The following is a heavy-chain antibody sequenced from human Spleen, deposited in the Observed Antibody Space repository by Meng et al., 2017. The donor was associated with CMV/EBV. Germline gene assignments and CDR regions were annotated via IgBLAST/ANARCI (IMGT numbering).Heavy chain of an antibody. CDR2: INHSGDT. J-gene: IGHJ4*02. D-gene: IGHD5-18*01. CDR1: GGSFSGYP. V-gene: IGHV4-34*01. Sequence: GSRRLSCAGYGGSFSGYPWSWIRQSPGKGLEWIGEINHSGDTNYNPSLKTRVTISVDTSKNHFSLNLTSVTAADTAVYYCARGEWAMAENWGQGTLVTVSS. CDR3: ARGEWAMAEN.